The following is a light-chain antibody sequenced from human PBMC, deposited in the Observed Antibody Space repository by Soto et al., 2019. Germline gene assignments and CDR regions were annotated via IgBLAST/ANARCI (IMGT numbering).Light chain of an antibody. CDR2: DNN. CDR3: GTWDSSLSAGWGV. CDR1: SSDIGNNY. J-gene: IGLJ2*01. Sequence: QLVLTQPPSVSAAPGQKVTISCSGSSSDIGNNYVSWYQHLPGTAPKLLIYDNNKRPSGIPDRFSGSKSGTSATLGITGLQAGDEADYYCGTWDSSLSAGWGVFGGGTKLTVL. V-gene: IGLV1-51*01.